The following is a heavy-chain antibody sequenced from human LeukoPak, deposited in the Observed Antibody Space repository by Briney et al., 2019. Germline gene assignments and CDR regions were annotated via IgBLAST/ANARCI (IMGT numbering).Heavy chain of an antibody. J-gene: IGHJ3*02. Sequence: ASVKVSCKASGYIFTGYYMHWVRQAPGQGLEWMGWINPNSGGTNYAQKFQGRVTMTRDTSISTAYMELSRLRSDDTAVYYCARGADYYDSSGYLIVDAFDIWGQGTMVTVSS. V-gene: IGHV1-2*02. CDR3: ARGADYYDSSGYLIVDAFDI. D-gene: IGHD3-22*01. CDR2: INPNSGGT. CDR1: GYIFTGYY.